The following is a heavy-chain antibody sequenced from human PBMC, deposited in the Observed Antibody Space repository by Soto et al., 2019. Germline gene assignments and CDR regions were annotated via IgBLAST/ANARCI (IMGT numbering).Heavy chain of an antibody. CDR2: IYPGASDT. V-gene: IGHV5-51*01. Sequence: GESLKLSCKGSGYTFTNYWIGWVRQMHGKGPEWMGIIYPGASDTKNNPSFQGPGTISHDKSINTTYLQWSSLKASDTAIYYCAASIFYYGMDVWGQGTTVTVSS. J-gene: IGHJ6*02. CDR3: AASIFYYGMDV. CDR1: GYTFTNYW.